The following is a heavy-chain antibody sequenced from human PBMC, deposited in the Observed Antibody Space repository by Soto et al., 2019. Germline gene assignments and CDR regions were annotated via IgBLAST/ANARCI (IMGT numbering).Heavy chain of an antibody. CDR1: GYTFTSYD. V-gene: IGHV1-8*01. CDR2: MNPNSGNT. D-gene: IGHD2-8*01. Sequence: GASVKVSCKASGYTFTSYDINWVRQATGQGLEWMGWMNPNSGNTGYAQKFQGRVTMTRNTSISTAYMELSSLRSEDTAVYYCARGRLPDEGYCTNGVCTSTWGKGTTVTVSS. J-gene: IGHJ6*04. CDR3: ARGRLPDEGYCTNGVCTST.